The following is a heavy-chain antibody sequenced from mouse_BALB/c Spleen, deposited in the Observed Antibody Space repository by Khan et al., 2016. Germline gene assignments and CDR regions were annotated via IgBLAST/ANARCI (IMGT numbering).Heavy chain of an antibody. Sequence: EVELVESGGGLVQPGGSLRLSCTTSGFTFTDYYMSWVRQPPGEALEWLGFARNKANGYTTEYSASVKGRFTISRDNSQSILYLQMNTLRPEDSATYYCARDLNDDYYWYLDVWGAVTTVTVSS. V-gene: IGHV7-3*02. J-gene: IGHJ1*01. CDR2: ARNKANGYTT. D-gene: IGHD2-3*01. CDR1: GFTFTDYY. CDR3: ARDLNDDYYWYLDV.